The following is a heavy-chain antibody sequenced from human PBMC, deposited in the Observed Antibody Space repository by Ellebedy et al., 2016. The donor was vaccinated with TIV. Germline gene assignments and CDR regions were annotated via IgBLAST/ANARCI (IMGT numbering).Heavy chain of an antibody. D-gene: IGHD3-10*01. CDR1: GGSVNSGDYY. V-gene: IGHV4-30-4*01. CDR3: VRGHGSYYYYYGMDV. J-gene: IGHJ6*02. Sequence: MPSETLSLTCTVSGGSVNSGDYYWSWVRQPPGKGLEWIGYIYYNGNTYYNPSVKSRVTMSVDLSKKQFSLKLRSVTAADTAIYYCVRGHGSYYYYYGMDVWGRGITVTVSS. CDR2: IYYNGNT.